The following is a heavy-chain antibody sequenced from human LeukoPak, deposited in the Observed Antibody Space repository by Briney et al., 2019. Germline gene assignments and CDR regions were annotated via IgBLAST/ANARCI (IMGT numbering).Heavy chain of an antibody. Sequence: ASVKVSCKASGGTFSSYAISWVRQAPGQGLEWMGGIIPIFGTANYAQKFQGRVTITTDESTSTAYMELSSLRSEDTAVYYCARQPGGVYRIAGPPYSFDYGGQETLVTVP. CDR2: IIPIFGTA. CDR3: ARQPGGVYRIAGPPYSFDY. CDR1: GGTFSSYA. D-gene: IGHD3-16*02. J-gene: IGHJ4*01. V-gene: IGHV1-69*05.